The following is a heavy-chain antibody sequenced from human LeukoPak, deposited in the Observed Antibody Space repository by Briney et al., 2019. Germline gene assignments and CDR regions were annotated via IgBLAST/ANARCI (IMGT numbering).Heavy chain of an antibody. D-gene: IGHD2-2*01. V-gene: IGHV4-59*12. CDR3: ARLPRSSFYYYYYMDV. CDR1: GGSISSYY. Sequence: SETLSLTCTVSGGSISSYYWSWIRQPPGKGLEWIGYIYYSGSTNYNPSLKSRVTISVDTSKNQFSLKLSSVTAADTAVYYCARLPRSSFYYYYYMDVWGKGTTVTVSS. CDR2: IYYSGST. J-gene: IGHJ6*03.